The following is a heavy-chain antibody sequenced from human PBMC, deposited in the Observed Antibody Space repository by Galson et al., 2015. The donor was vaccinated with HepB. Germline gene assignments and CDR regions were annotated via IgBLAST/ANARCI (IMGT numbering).Heavy chain of an antibody. V-gene: IGHV4-59*08. CDR1: GDSIKSHY. D-gene: IGHD6-25*01. CDR3: AGHRRTNRGYVTTFWFDP. CDR2: IYFSGGT. J-gene: IGHJ5*02. Sequence: ETLSLTCTVSGDSIKSHYWSWIRQSPGKGLEWLGYIYFSGGTKYNPSLESRITISVDTSRSHLSLNLTSVTAADTAVYFCAGHRRTNRGYVTTFWFDPWGQGTLVTVSS.